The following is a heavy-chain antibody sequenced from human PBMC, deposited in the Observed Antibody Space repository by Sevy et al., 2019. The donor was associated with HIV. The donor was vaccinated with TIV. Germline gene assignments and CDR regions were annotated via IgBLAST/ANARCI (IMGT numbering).Heavy chain of an antibody. CDR2: INAGNGNT. Sequence: ASVKVSCKASGYTFTSYAMHWVRQAPGQRLEWMGWINAGNGNTKYSQKFQGRVTITRDTSTSTAYMELSSLRSEDTAVYYCAYSGYDYVEFDYWGQGTLVTVSS. CDR1: GYTFTSYA. V-gene: IGHV1-3*01. D-gene: IGHD5-12*01. CDR3: AYSGYDYVEFDY. J-gene: IGHJ4*02.